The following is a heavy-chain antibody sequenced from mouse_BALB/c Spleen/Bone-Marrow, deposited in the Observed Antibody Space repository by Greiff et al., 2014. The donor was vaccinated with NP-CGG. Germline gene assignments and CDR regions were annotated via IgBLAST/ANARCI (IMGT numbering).Heavy chain of an antibody. CDR1: GYSITSDYS. D-gene: IGHD4-1*01. CDR2: IHYSGTT. CDR3: ARFAGTPYTMDY. V-gene: IGHV3-1*02. Sequence: EVKLQESGPDLVKPSQSLSLTCTVTGYSITSDYSWHWIRQFPGNKLEWMGYIHYSGTTDYNPSLKSRISFTRDTSNNQFFLQLNSVTTEDTATYYCARFAGTPYTMDYWGQGTSVTVSS. J-gene: IGHJ4*01.